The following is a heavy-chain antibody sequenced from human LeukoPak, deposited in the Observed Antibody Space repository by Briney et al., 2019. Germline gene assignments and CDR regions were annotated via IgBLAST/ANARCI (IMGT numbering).Heavy chain of an antibody. V-gene: IGHV4-61*02. Sequence: SQTLPLTCTVSGDSITSGRYYWSWIRQPAGKELEWIGRIYSSGNTDYHPYIVSLKSRVTLSLDTSKNQFFLDLTSVTAADTAVYYCARSFTDNFIFENWGQGTLVTVSS. CDR1: GDSITSGRYY. J-gene: IGHJ4*02. D-gene: IGHD1-1*01. CDR3: ARSFTDNFIFEN. CDR2: IYSSGNT.